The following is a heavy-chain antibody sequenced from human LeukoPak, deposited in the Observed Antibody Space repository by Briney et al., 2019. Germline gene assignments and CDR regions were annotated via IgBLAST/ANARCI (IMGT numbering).Heavy chain of an antibody. Sequence: ASVKVSCKASGYTFTSHDVNWLRQATGQGLGWLGWMNPNSGHTGFAQKFQGRVTMTRDTSISTAYMELSSLRSEDTAVYYCARGKVSAAGWYYYYYMDVWGKGTTVTVSS. J-gene: IGHJ6*03. CDR3: ARGKVSAAGWYYYYYMDV. V-gene: IGHV1-8*01. CDR2: MNPNSGHT. D-gene: IGHD6-13*01. CDR1: GYTFTSHD.